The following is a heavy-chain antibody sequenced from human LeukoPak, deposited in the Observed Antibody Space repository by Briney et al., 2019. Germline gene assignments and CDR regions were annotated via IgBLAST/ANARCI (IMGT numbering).Heavy chain of an antibody. J-gene: IGHJ6*02. CDR1: GGSINSYY. V-gene: IGHV4-59*01. D-gene: IGHD3-10*01. CDR2: IYYSGST. CDR3: ARTSRHFYGSGSNLTPWPADMDV. Sequence: MASETLSLTCTVSGGSINSYYWTWIRQPPGKGLEWIGYIYYSGSTHYNPSLNSRVTISMDTSKNHFSLKLSSVTAADTAIYYCARTSRHFYGSGSNLTPWPADMDVWGQGTKVTVSS.